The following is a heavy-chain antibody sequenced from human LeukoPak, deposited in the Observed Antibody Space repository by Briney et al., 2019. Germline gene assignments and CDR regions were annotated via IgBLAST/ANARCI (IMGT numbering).Heavy chain of an antibody. Sequence: SETLSLTCTVSSGSISYFYWNWIRQPPGKGLEWIGYIYYSGSTNYNPSLKSRVTISVDTSKNQFSLKLSSVTAADTAVYYCAATPGSALVSFDYWGQGTLVTVSS. J-gene: IGHJ4*02. V-gene: IGHV4-59*08. D-gene: IGHD2-8*02. CDR3: AATPGSALVSFDY. CDR1: SGSISYFY. CDR2: IYYSGST.